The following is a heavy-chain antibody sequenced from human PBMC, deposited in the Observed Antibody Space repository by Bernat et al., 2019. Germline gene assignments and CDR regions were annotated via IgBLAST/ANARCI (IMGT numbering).Heavy chain of an antibody. D-gene: IGHD6-19*01. Sequence: EVQLVESGGGLVQPGGSLRLSCAASGFTFSRYWMSWVRQAPGKGLEGVANINLDGSEKYYVDSVKGRFTISRDNAKSSLYLQMNSLRAEDTAVYYCAREIAVAGAVRCGMDVWGQGTTVIVSS. CDR1: GFTFSRYW. CDR2: INLDGSEK. CDR3: AREIAVAGAVRCGMDV. J-gene: IGHJ6*02. V-gene: IGHV3-7*01.